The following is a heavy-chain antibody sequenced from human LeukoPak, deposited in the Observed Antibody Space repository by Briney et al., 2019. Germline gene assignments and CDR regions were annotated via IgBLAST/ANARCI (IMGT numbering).Heavy chain of an antibody. V-gene: IGHV1-2*02. CDR1: GYTFTGYY. J-gene: IGHJ6*02. Sequence: ASVKVSCKASGYTFTGYYMHWVRQAPGQGLEWMGWINPNSGGTNYAQKFQGRVTITADKSTSTAYMELSSLRSEDTAVYYCASTPIPLYYYYGMDVWGQGTTVTVSS. CDR3: ASTPIPLYYYYGMDV. CDR2: INPNSGGT.